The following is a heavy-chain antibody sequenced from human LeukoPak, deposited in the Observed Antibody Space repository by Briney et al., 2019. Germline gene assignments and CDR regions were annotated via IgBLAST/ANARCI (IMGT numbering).Heavy chain of an antibody. Sequence: PSETLSLTCTVSGGSISSSSYYWGWIRQPPGKGLEWIGSIYYSGSTYYNPSLKSRVTISVDTSKNQFSLKLSSVTAADTAVYYCARESSPYYYYYMDVWGKGTTVTISS. CDR3: ARESSPYYYYYMDV. CDR1: GGSISSSSYY. J-gene: IGHJ6*03. CDR2: IYYSGST. V-gene: IGHV4-39*02.